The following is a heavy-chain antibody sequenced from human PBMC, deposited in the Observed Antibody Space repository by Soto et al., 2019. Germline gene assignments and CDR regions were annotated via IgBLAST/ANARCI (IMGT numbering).Heavy chain of an antibody. V-gene: IGHV1-46*01. D-gene: IGHD3-16*01. CDR2: INPSGGST. CDR3: ASRSIVQGLSKGEIDY. Sequence: GASVKVSCKASGYTFTSYYMHWVRQAPGQGLEWMGIINPSGGSTSYAQKFQGRVTMTRDTPTSTVYMELSSLRSEDTAVYYCASRSIVQGLSKGEIDYWGQGTLVTVSS. J-gene: IGHJ4*02. CDR1: GYTFTSYY.